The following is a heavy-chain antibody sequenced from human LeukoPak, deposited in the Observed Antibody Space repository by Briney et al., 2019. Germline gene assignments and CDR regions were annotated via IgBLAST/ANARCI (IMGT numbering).Heavy chain of an antibody. J-gene: IGHJ3*01. V-gene: IGHV4-38-2*02. Sequence: SETLSLTCTVSGYSISSGYYWGWIRQSPGKGLEWIATIFHSGSIYYSPSLKSRVTLSVDTSKNQFFLKLNSVNAADTAVYYCARMGVSYYYASSTYYPLAFDVWRQGTVVTVSS. CDR3: ARMGVSYYYASSTYYPLAFDV. D-gene: IGHD3-22*01. CDR1: GYSISSGYY. CDR2: IFHSGSI.